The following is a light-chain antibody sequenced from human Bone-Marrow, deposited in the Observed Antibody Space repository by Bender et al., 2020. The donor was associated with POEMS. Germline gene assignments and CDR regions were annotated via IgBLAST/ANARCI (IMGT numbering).Light chain of an antibody. CDR1: TSNIGAGYG. V-gene: IGLV1-40*01. CDR3: QSFDSSLSVV. J-gene: IGLJ2*01. CDR2: EDV. Sequence: QSVLTQPPSVSGAPGQRVTISCTGSTSNIGAGYGVHWYQQLPGTAPKLLIYEDVNRPSGVPDRFSASKSGTSSSLAITGLQPEDEADYYCQSFDSSLSVVFGGGTKLTVL.